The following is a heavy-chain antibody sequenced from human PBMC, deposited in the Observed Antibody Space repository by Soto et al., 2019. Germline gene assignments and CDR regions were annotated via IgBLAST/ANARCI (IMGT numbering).Heavy chain of an antibody. V-gene: IGHV4-30-2*01. CDR3: ARGPPFH. J-gene: IGHJ4*02. Sequence: PSQNLYITNAVSGGSIISAGSFWSWIRQPPGKGLEWIGYIYHSGSTYYNPSLKSRVTISVDRSKNQFSLKLSSVTAADTAVYYCARGPPFHWGQGTLVTV. D-gene: IGHD3-16*01. CDR1: GGSIISAGSF. CDR2: IYHSGST.